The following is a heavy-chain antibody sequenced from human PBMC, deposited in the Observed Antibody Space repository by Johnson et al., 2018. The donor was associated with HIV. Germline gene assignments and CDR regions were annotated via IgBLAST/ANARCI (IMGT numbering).Heavy chain of an antibody. J-gene: IGHJ3*02. CDR3: ARGQATLWFRASGAAFNI. CDR2: MSSSGTTI. D-gene: IGHD3-10*01. V-gene: IGHV3-11*04. Sequence: QMQLVESGGGLVQPGGSLRLSCVGSGFSFSDHFMDWVRQAPGKGLEWISYMSSSGTTIYHAESVKGRFTISRDNANNSLYLQMNRLRVEETAVYYCARGQATLWFRASGAAFNIWGRGTTVTVSS. CDR1: GFSFSDHF.